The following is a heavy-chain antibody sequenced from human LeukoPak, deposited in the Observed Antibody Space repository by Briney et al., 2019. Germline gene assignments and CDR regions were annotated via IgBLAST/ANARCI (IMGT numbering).Heavy chain of an antibody. Sequence: GGSLRLSCPGAGFTLTTHAVSCVRQAPGKGLEWVATLFGSGKTFYADSVKGRFTISRDSYLNTVYLQMYGLRDDDTAVYYCARDGWSRSDLDSLCYFDYGARGPLISVSS. CDR1: GFTLTTHA. CDR3: ARDGWSRSDLDSLCYFDY. J-gene: IGHJ4*02. CDR2: LFGSGKT. D-gene: IGHD6-13*01. V-gene: IGHV3-23*01.